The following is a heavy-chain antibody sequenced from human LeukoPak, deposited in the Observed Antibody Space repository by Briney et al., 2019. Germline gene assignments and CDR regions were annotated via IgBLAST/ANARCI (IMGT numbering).Heavy chain of an antibody. V-gene: IGHV1-2*02. CDR2: INPNSGGT. D-gene: IGHD3-16*01. CDR3: ARVIGGGDDPIRLDH. Sequence: ASVKVSCETSGYTFTGYYMHWVRQAPGQGLEWMGWINPNSGGTNYAQKFQGRVTMTRDTSISTAHLELSRLRSDDTAIYYCARVIGGGDDPIRLDHWGQGTLVTVSS. CDR1: GYTFTGYY. J-gene: IGHJ4*02.